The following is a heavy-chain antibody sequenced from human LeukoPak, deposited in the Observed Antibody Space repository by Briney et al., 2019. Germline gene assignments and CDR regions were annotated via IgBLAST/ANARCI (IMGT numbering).Heavy chain of an antibody. V-gene: IGHV3-48*02. J-gene: IGHJ4*02. D-gene: IGHD3-10*01. CDR1: GFTFSIYS. CDR3: ARCTGGSGSPKDY. Sequence: GGSLKVSCAASGFTFSIYSMTWVRQAPGKGLEWVSYISTSSSTMYYADSVKGRFTISRDNAKNSLSLQMNSLRDEDTAVYYCARCTGGSGSPKDYWGQGDPGSASS. CDR2: ISTSSSTM.